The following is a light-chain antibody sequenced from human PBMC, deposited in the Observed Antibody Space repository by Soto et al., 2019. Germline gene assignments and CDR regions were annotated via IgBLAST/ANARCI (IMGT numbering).Light chain of an antibody. CDR3: QQYMSSVT. Sequence: EIVLTQSPGSLSLSPGQRATLSCRASQSVDTTFFAWYQKKPGQAPRLLIYGASKRATGIPDRFSGSGAGTEVTLIISRLEPEDFAVYYCQQYMSSVTFGQGTKVEIK. CDR1: QSVDTTF. CDR2: GAS. J-gene: IGKJ1*01. V-gene: IGKV3-20*01.